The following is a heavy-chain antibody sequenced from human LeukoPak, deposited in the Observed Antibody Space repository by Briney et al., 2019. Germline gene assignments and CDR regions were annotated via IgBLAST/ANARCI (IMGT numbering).Heavy chain of an antibody. Sequence: SETLSLTCTVSGGSISSSSYYWGWLRQPPGKGLEWIGSIYYSGSTYYNPSLKSRVTISVDTSKNQFSLKLSSVTAADTAVYYCANTLGYCSGGSCFYDYWGQGTLVTVSS. D-gene: IGHD2-15*01. V-gene: IGHV4-39*07. J-gene: IGHJ4*02. CDR3: ANTLGYCSGGSCFYDY. CDR1: GGSISSSSYY. CDR2: IYYSGST.